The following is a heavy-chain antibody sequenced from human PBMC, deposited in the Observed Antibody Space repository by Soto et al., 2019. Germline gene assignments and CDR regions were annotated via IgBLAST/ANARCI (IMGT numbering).Heavy chain of an antibody. CDR1: GFTFTDHA. CDR3: ARTKAIFGLDV. J-gene: IGHJ6*02. D-gene: IGHD2-8*01. V-gene: IGHV3-30*04. Sequence: VQLVESGGGVFQPGRSLTLSCVASGFTFTDHAMHWVRQAPGKGLEWVALISYDGNNKQYTDSVKGRSSISRDNSKDTLFLQLSSMRLEETAVYYCARTKAIFGLDVWGQGTTVTVSS. CDR2: ISYDGNNK.